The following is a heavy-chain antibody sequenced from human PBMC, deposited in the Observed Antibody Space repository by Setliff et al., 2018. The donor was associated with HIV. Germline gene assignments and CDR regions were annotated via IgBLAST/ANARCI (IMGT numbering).Heavy chain of an antibody. D-gene: IGHD3-10*01. CDR3: VRVSAFIMSPSFYYYGMDV. Sequence: KTSETLSLTCAVYGGAFTGRYWGWVRQPPGKGLEWIGEIDYTGNTNHNPSLKSRVSTSVDMSKEQFSLKLKSVTAADTAVYYCVRVSAFIMSPSFYYYGMDVWGQGTTVTVS. V-gene: IGHV4-34*01. CDR1: GGAFTGRY. J-gene: IGHJ6*02. CDR2: IDYTGNT.